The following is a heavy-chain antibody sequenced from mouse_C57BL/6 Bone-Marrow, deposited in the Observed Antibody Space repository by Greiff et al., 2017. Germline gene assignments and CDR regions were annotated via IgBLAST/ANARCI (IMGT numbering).Heavy chain of an antibody. CDR1: GYTFTSYW. CDR3: ARLPLFAY. Sequence: VQLQQPGAELVKPGASVKLSCKASGYTFTSYWMQWVKQRPGQGLEWIGEIDPSDSYTNYNQKFKGKATLTVDTSSSTAYMQLSSLTSEDSAVYYCARLPLFAYWGQGTLVTVSA. J-gene: IGHJ3*01. V-gene: IGHV1-50*01. CDR2: IDPSDSYT. D-gene: IGHD5-1*01.